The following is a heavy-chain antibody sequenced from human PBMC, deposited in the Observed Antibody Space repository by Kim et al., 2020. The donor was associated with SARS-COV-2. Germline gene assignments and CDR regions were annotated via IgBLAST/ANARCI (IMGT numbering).Heavy chain of an antibody. D-gene: IGHD3-16*01. CDR2: ISSSGNAI. J-gene: IGHJ4*02. Sequence: GGSLRLSCAASGLTFSSYSMNWVRQAPGKGLEWVSYISSSGNAIYYVESVKGRFTISRDNAKNSLYLQMNSLRDEDTAVYYCARVLGGKQGFDYWGQGTLVTVSS. CDR1: GLTFSSYS. CDR3: ARVLGGKQGFDY. V-gene: IGHV3-48*02.